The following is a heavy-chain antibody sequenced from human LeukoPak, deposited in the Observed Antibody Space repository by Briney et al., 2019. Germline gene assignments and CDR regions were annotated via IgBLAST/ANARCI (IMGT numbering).Heavy chain of an antibody. CDR2: IYYSGST. Sequence: SETLSLTCTVSGGPIRSYYWSWIRQPPGKGLEWIGYIYYSGSTNYNPSLKSRVTISVDTSKNQFSLKLSSVTAADTAVYYCARAGYYDSSGYFDYWGQGTLVTVSS. CDR1: GGPIRSYY. J-gene: IGHJ4*02. V-gene: IGHV4-59*01. D-gene: IGHD3-22*01. CDR3: ARAGYYDSSGYFDY.